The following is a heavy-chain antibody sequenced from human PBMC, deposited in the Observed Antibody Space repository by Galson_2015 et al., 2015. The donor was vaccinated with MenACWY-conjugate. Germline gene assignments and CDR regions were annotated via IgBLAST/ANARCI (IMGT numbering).Heavy chain of an antibody. J-gene: IGHJ4*02. CDR2: IYDSGTT. D-gene: IGHD3-10*02. V-gene: IGHV4-61*08. CDR3: ARECSY. Sequence: SETLSLTCTVSVGSASSSGYYWTWIRQPPGKGLEWIGLIYDSGTTKYNPSLKGRVTISLDTSKNQVSLKLSSVTAADTAVYYCARECSYWGQGTLVTVSS. CDR1: VGSASSSGYY.